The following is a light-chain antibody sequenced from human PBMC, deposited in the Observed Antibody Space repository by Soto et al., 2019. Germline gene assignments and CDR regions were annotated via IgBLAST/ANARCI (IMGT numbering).Light chain of an antibody. Sequence: VRTQPPSASGTPGQRVVISCSGSSSNIKTNYVHWYQQLPGMGPKLLIYRNDQRPSGVPDRFSGSKSGTSASLAISGLRSEDEAEYYCATWDETLSGHVFGTGTKVTVL. CDR3: ATWDETLSGHV. V-gene: IGLV1-47*01. J-gene: IGLJ1*01. CDR1: SSNIKTNY. CDR2: RND.